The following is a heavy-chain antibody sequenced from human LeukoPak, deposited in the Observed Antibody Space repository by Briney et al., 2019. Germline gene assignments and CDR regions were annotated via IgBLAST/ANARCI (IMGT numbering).Heavy chain of an antibody. V-gene: IGHV1-46*01. CDR2: IYPSGGST. CDR1: GYTFTSYY. CDR3: ARDPNYYDSSGVAGDY. Sequence: ASVKVSCKASGYTFTSYYMHWVRQAPGQGLEWMGIIYPSGGSTSYAQKFQGRVTMTRDTSTSTVYMELSSLRSEDTAVYYCARDPNYYDSSGVAGDYWGQGTLVTVSS. D-gene: IGHD3-22*01. J-gene: IGHJ4*02.